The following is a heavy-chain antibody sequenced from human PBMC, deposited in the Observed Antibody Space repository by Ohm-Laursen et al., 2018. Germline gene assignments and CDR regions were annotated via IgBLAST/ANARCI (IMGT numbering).Heavy chain of an antibody. V-gene: IGHV3-7*03. CDR1: GFTFSSYA. D-gene: IGHD3-9*01. CDR3: AKERDVSTGYALQH. Sequence: SLRLSCTASGFTFSSYAMSWVRQAPGKGLEWVANIKQDGREKYYVDAVKGRFTISRDDSKNTLYLQMNSLRAEDTAVYYCAKERDVSTGYALQHWGQGTLVTVSS. J-gene: IGHJ1*01. CDR2: IKQDGREK.